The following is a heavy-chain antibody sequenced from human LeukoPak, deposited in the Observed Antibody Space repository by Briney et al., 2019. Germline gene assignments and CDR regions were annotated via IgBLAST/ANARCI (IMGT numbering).Heavy chain of an antibody. CDR2: IIPIFGTA. J-gene: IGHJ6*03. V-gene: IGHV1-69*13. CDR1: GGTFSSYA. D-gene: IGHD1-7*01. Sequence: ASVKVSCKASGGTFSSYAISWVRQAPGQGLEWMGGIIPIFGTANYAQKFQGRVTITADESTSTAYMELSSLRSEDTAVYYCAKGGRDGTTYYYYYYYMDVWGKGTMVTVSS. CDR3: AKGGRDGTTYYYYYYYMDV.